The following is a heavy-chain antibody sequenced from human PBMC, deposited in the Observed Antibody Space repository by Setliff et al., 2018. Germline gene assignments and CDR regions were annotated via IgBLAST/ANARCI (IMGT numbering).Heavy chain of an antibody. CDR1: GGSISSGGYY. CDR3: ARQLCSSGYCYATTFDY. D-gene: IGHD3-22*01. Sequence: SETLSLTCTVSGGSISSGGYYWSWIRQPPGKGLEWIGSMYHSGSTYYNPSLKSRVTISVDTSKNQFPLKLSSVTASDTAVYYCARQLCSSGYCYATTFDYWGQGTLVTVSS. J-gene: IGHJ4*02. V-gene: IGHV4-39*06. CDR2: MYHSGST.